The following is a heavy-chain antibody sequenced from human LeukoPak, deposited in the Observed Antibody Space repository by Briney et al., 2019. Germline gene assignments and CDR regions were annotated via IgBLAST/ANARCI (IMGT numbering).Heavy chain of an antibody. J-gene: IGHJ4*02. D-gene: IGHD3-10*01. CDR2: IFPGDSDT. Sequence: SLKXXCXGSGYSFASYWIGWGRQMPGKGLEGMGIIFPGDSDTKYSPSFQGQVSISVAQSISNASLQWSSLKAPDTASDYCARLXYGSGSYYXGYFDYWGQGTLVTVSS. CDR3: ARLXYGSGSYYXGYFDY. CDR1: GYSFASYW. V-gene: IGHV5-51*01.